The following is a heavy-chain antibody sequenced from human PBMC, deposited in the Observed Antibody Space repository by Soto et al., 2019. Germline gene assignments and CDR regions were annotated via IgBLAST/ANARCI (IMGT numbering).Heavy chain of an antibody. CDR1: GFTLSSYA. J-gene: IGHJ4*02. V-gene: IGHV3-23*01. Sequence: EVQLLESGGGLVQPGGSLRLTCAVYGFTLSSYAMNWVRQAPGKGLEWVSGISGSDDSTRYPDSAKGRFTISRDNSKNTLYLQMNSRRVEDTAVYYCATGKPGGILAVPLDCWGQGSLVTVSS. CDR2: ISGSDDST. D-gene: IGHD2-2*01. CDR3: ATGKPGGILAVPLDC.